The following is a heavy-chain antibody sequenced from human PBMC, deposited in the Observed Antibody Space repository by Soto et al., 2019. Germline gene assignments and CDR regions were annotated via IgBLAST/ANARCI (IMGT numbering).Heavy chain of an antibody. V-gene: IGHV3-53*01. Sequence: PGGSLRLSCAASGLLVSDNYISWVRQAPGKGLEWVSIILSGGSTYYTDSVKGRFTITRDDSKNTVYLQMDSLRLEDTAVYYCARGTYDDFYGLDVWGQGTMVTVSS. J-gene: IGHJ6*02. CDR2: ILSGGST. CDR1: GLLVSDNY. CDR3: ARGTYDDFYGLDV.